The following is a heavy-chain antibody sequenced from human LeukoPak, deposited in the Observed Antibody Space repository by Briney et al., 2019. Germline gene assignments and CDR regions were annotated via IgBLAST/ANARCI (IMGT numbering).Heavy chain of an antibody. CDR2: IYYSEST. J-gene: IGHJ4*02. D-gene: IGHD3-10*01. CDR3: ARGTAELFDY. Sequence: SETLSLTCTVSGGSISSYYWSWIRQPPGKGLEWIGYIYYSESTNYNPSLKSRVTISVDTSKNQFSLKLSSVTAADTAVYYCARGTAELFDYWGQGTLVTVSS. V-gene: IGHV4-59*01. CDR1: GGSISSYY.